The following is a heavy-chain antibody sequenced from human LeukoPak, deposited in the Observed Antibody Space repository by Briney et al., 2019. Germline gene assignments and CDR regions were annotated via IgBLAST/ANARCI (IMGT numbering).Heavy chain of an antibody. Sequence: ASVKVSCKASGHTFTGYYMHWVRQAPGQGLEWMGRINPNSGGTNYAQKFQGRVTMTRDTSISTAYMELSRLRSDDTAVYYCARARRSIQPNRDAFDIWGQGTMVTVSS. V-gene: IGHV1-2*06. CDR3: ARARRSIQPNRDAFDI. J-gene: IGHJ3*02. D-gene: IGHD5-18*01. CDR2: INPNSGGT. CDR1: GHTFTGYY.